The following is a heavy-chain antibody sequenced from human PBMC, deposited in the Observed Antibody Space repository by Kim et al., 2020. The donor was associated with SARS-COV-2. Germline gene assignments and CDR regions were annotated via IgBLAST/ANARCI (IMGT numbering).Heavy chain of an antibody. CDR3: ARDARTLASDPDWHDY. CDR2: INTNTGNP. CDR1: GYTFTSYA. Sequence: ASVKVSCKASGYTFTSYAINWVRQAPGQRLEWMGWINTNTGNPTYAQGFTGRFVFTLDTSVSTAYLEISSLEAEDTAVYYCARDARTLASDPDWHDYWGQ. D-gene: IGHD3-3*02. J-gene: IGHJ4*02. V-gene: IGHV7-4-1*02.